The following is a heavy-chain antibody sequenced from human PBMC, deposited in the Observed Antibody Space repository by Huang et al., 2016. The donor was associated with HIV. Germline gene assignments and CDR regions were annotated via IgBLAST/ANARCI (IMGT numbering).Heavy chain of an antibody. CDR1: GYTLTELS. D-gene: IGHD2-8*01. J-gene: IGHJ4*02. CDR3: ATDLGGQRLLMGAFDH. V-gene: IGHV1-24*01. CDR2: FDPEDCET. Sequence: QVHLVQSGAEVKKPGASVKVSCKVSGYTLTELSMHWVRQAPGKGLEWMGGFDPEDCETIYAQKFQGRVTMTEDASTDTAYMELSSLRSEDTAVYYCATDLGGQRLLMGAFDHWGQGTLVTVSS.